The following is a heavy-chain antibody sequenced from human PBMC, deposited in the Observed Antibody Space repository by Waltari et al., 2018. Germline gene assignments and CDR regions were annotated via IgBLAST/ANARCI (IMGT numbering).Heavy chain of an antibody. D-gene: IGHD5-12*01. Sequence: QVQVQESGPGLVKPSETLSLTCSVSGVSITSNRHYWGWIRQPPGQGLEWIGTMSYSGATYSSPSLKSRVTISRDTSKNQLSLKLGSVTAADTAVYYCATYIGASLGTAAFDVWGQGTTVTVSS. J-gene: IGHJ3*01. CDR2: MSYSGAT. CDR1: GVSITSNRHY. CDR3: ATYIGASLGTAAFDV. V-gene: IGHV4-39*01.